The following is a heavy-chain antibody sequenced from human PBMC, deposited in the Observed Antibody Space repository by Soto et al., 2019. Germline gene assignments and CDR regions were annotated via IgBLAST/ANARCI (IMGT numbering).Heavy chain of an antibody. CDR3: ARDLGYYDSSGYFDY. D-gene: IGHD3-22*01. CDR1: GFTFSDYY. J-gene: IGHJ4*02. Sequence: GGSLRLSSAASGFTFSDYYMSWIRQAPGKGLEWVSYISSSDSIIYHADSVKGRFTISRDNAKNSLYLQMNSLRAEDTAVYYCARDLGYYDSSGYFDYWGQGTLVTVSS. V-gene: IGHV3-11*01. CDR2: ISSSDSII.